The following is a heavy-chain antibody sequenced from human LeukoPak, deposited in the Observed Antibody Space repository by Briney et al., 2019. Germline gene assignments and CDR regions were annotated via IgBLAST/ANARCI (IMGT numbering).Heavy chain of an antibody. CDR1: GYTFTGYY. J-gene: IGHJ5*02. D-gene: IGHD2-2*01. Sequence: ASVRVSCKASGYTFTGYYMHWVRQAPGQGLEWMGWINPNSGGTNYAQKFQGRVTMTRDTSISTAYMELSRLRSDDTAVYYCARSQGGGYCSSTSCFLQYNWFDPWGQGTLVTVSS. CDR3: ARSQGGGYCSSTSCFLQYNWFDP. CDR2: INPNSGGT. V-gene: IGHV1-2*02.